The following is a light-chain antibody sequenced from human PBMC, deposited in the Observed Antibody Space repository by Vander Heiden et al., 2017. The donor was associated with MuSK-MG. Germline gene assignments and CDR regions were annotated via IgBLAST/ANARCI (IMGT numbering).Light chain of an antibody. CDR1: QSVSSN. J-gene: IGKJ1*01. CDR2: GAS. V-gene: IGKV3-15*01. CDR3: QQNKNWAPWT. Sequence: EIVMTQSPATLSVSPGERATLSCRASQSVSSNLAWYQQKPGQAPRLLTYGASTRDTGIPARFSDSGYGTEFTLTISSRQSEAFAVYYCQQNKNWAPWTFGQGTKVEIK.